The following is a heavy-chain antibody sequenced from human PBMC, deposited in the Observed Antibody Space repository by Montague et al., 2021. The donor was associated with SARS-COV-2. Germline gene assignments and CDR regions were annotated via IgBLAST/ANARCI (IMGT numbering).Heavy chain of an antibody. Sequence: CAISGDSVWSNTAAWNWIRESPSGGLEWLGRTYYRSTWSSDYATSVEGRISINPDTSKNQFFLQLSSVTPEDTAVYYCVRDTGAAQAGFDAWGQGTLVTVSS. CDR3: VRDTGAAQAGFDA. J-gene: IGHJ4*02. CDR2: TYYRSTWSS. D-gene: IGHD1-26*01. CDR1: GDSVWSNTAA. V-gene: IGHV6-1*01.